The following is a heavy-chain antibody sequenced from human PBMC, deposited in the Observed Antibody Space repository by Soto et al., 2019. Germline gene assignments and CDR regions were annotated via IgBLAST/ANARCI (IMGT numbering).Heavy chain of an antibody. D-gene: IGHD3-22*01. CDR1: GFTFSSYA. CDR3: AKYQPMTQSRPYFDY. CDR2: ISSSGVST. Sequence: EVQLLESGGALIQPGGSLRLSCAASGFTFSSYALSWVRQAPGKGLGRVSAISSSGVSTFYADSVKGRFTISRDNSRNTLYLQMNSLRAEDTAVYYCAKYQPMTQSRPYFDYWGQGTLVTVSS. V-gene: IGHV3-23*01. J-gene: IGHJ4*02.